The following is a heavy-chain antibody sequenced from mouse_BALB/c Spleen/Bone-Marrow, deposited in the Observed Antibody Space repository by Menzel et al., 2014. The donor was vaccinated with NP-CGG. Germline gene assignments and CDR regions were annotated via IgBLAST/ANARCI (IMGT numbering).Heavy chain of an antibody. CDR3: ARHYRYAYYFDY. Sequence: QVQLQQSGSVLVRPGASVKLSCKASGYTFTSSWMHWAKQRPGQGLEWIGEIHPNSGNTNYNEKFKGKATLTVDTSSSTAYVDLRSLTSEDSAVYYCARHYRYAYYFDYLNQGTTLTISS. CDR1: GYTFTSSW. J-gene: IGHJ2*01. CDR2: IHPNSGNT. D-gene: IGHD2-14*01. V-gene: IGHV1S130*01.